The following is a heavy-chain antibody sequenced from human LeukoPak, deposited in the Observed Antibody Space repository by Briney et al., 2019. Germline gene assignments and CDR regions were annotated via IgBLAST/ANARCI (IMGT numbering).Heavy chain of an antibody. CDR1: GGSISSGGYY. J-gene: IGHJ5*02. CDR2: IYYSGST. CDR3: ARERDTMVRGVPGTNWFDP. Sequence: SETLSLTCTISGGSISSGGYYWSWIRQHPGKGLEWIGYIYYSGSTYYNPSLKSRVTISVDTSKNQFSLELSSVTAADTAVYYCARERDTMVRGVPGTNWFDPWGQGTLVTVSS. D-gene: IGHD3-10*01. V-gene: IGHV4-31*03.